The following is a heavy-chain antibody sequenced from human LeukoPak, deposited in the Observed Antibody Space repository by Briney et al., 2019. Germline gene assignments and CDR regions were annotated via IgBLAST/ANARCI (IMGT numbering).Heavy chain of an antibody. CDR3: ATSYDSSGYYYVGFDY. CDR1: GYTLTELS. Sequence: ASVKVSCKVSGYTLTELSMHWVRQAPGKGLEWMGGFYPEDGETIYAQKFQGRVTMTEDTSTDTAYMELSSLRSEDTAVYYCATSYDSSGYYYVGFDYWGQGTLVTVSS. CDR2: FYPEDGET. J-gene: IGHJ4*02. V-gene: IGHV1-24*01. D-gene: IGHD3-22*01.